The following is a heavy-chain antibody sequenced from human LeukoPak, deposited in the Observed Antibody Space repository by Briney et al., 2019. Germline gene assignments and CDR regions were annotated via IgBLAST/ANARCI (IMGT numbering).Heavy chain of an antibody. D-gene: IGHD6-13*01. CDR1: GFTFSSYS. CDR2: ISSNSSYI. Sequence: PGGSLRLSCAASGFTFSSYSMNWVRQAPGKGLEWVSSISSNSSYIYYADSVKGRFTISRDNAKNSLYLQMNSLRAEDTAVYYCARSFLSIAAAATDYWGQGTLVTVSS. J-gene: IGHJ4*02. CDR3: ARSFLSIAAAATDY. V-gene: IGHV3-21*01.